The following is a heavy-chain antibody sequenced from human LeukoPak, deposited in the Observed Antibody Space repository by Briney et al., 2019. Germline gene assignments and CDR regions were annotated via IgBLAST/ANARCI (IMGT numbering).Heavy chain of an antibody. Sequence: GRSLRLSCVVSGFTFSTYDMHWVRQAPGKGLEWVAVIWSDGSNKYYTDSVKGRFTISRDNPKNTLYLQMNSLRAEDTAVYHCARGLDLGYFQRWGQSTLVTVSS. J-gene: IGHJ1*01. CDR3: ARGLDLGYFQR. CDR2: IWSDGSNK. CDR1: GFTFSTYD. D-gene: IGHD4-11*01. V-gene: IGHV3-33*01.